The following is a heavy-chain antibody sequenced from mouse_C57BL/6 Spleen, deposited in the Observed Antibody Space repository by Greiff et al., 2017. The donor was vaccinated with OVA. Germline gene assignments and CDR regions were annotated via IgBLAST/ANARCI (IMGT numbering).Heavy chain of an antibody. J-gene: IGHJ3*01. CDR3: ARETGTGFAY. CDR2: INPSTGGT. D-gene: IGHD4-1*01. CDR1: GYSFTGYY. Sequence: EVKLVESGPELVKPGASVKISCKASGYSFTGYYMNWVKQSPEKSLEWIGEINPSTGGTTYNQKFKAKAPLTVDKSSSTAYMQLKSLTAEDSAVYYCARETGTGFAYWGQGTLVTVSA. V-gene: IGHV1-42*01.